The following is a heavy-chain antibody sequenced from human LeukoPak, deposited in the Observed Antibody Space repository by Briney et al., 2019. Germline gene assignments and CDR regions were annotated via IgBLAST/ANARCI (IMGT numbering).Heavy chain of an antibody. CDR3: ARGPDLYDSDRYFDY. J-gene: IGHJ4*02. V-gene: IGHV3-30-3*01. D-gene: IGHD3-22*01. CDR1: GFTFSTYA. Sequence: GGSLRRSCAASGFTFSTYAMHWVRQAPGKGLEWVTTISYDGSNKYYADSVKGRFTISRDNSKNTLYLQMNSLRGEDTAVYYCARGPDLYDSDRYFDYWGQGTLVTVPS. CDR2: ISYDGSNK.